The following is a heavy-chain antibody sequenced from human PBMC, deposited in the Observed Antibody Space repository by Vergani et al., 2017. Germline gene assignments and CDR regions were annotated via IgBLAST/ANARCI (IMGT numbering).Heavy chain of an antibody. CDR3: ARVGTSSSRDYFDY. CDR1: GDTFTDYF. J-gene: IGHJ4*02. D-gene: IGHD2-2*01. V-gene: IGHV1-2*02. Sequence: QVQLVQSGAEVKKPGASVKVSCKASGDTFTDYFMHWVRQAPGQGLEWMGWINPNSGGTNYAQKFQGRVTMTRDTSISTAYMELSNLRSDDTAVYYCARVGTSSSRDYFDYWGGGTLVTVCS. CDR2: INPNSGGT.